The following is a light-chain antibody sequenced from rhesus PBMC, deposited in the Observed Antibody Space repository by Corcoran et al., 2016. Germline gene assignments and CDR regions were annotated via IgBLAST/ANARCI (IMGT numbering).Light chain of an antibody. V-gene: IGKV1S15*01. CDR1: QDMSKN. Sequence: DIQMTQSPSSLSASVGDTVTMTCRASQDMSKNLVWYQQTPGKAPKLLLDYESTLQGGVPSRFSGSGFGTAFIPTISRLQPEDFATSSCQHGYGIPYSFGQGTKVDIK. CDR3: QHGYGIPYS. J-gene: IGKJ2*01. CDR2: YES.